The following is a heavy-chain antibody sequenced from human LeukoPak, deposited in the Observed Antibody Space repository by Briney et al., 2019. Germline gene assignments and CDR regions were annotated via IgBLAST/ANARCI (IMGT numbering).Heavy chain of an antibody. V-gene: IGHV4-59*01. Sequence: KTSETLSLTCTVSGGSISSYYWSWIRQPPGKGLEWTGYIYYSGSTNYNPSLKSRVTISVDTSKNQFSLKLSSVTAADTAVYYRARFPRHFWSGKGKGDDAFDIWGQGTMVTVSS. CDR2: IYYSGST. D-gene: IGHD3-3*01. J-gene: IGHJ3*02. CDR3: ARFPRHFWSGKGKGDDAFDI. CDR1: GGSISSYY.